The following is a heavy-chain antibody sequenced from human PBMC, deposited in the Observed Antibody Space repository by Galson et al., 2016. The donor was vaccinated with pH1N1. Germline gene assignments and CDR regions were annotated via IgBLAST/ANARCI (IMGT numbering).Heavy chain of an antibody. CDR1: YTFTAHY. Sequence: YTFTAHYIHWVRQARGQGLEWMGWVNTDNGGTKFAAKFQGRVTMSRDRATTTAYMELGSLRSDDTAIYYCAKGAGANYLVDDWGQGTLVIVSS. D-gene: IGHD4/OR15-4a*01. CDR3: AKGAGANYLVDD. CDR2: VNTDNGGT. J-gene: IGHJ4*02. V-gene: IGHV1-2*02.